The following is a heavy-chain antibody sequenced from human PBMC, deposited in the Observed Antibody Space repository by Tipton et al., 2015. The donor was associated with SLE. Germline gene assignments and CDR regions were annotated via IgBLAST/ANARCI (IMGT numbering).Heavy chain of an antibody. CDR3: ASTSIRQFADN. J-gene: IGHJ4*02. D-gene: IGHD5-24*01. CDR2: IYHSGNT. CDR1: GGSISSGVYY. V-gene: IGHV4-31*03. Sequence: TLSLTCTVSGGSISSGVYYWSWIRQHPGKGLEWIGYIYHSGNTYYNPSLKSRVSISVDTSKNQFSLKLNSVTAADTAVYYCASTSIRQFADNWGQRTLITVSS.